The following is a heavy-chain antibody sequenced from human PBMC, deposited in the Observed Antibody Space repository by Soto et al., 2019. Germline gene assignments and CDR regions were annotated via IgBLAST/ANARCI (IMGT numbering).Heavy chain of an antibody. Sequence: QVQLVQSGAEVRKPGSSVKVSCKASEDTFNSFGISWVRQAPGQGLEWVGGFSPFSAAPNVAKKFQGRVTITADKSTATAVMELSRLTSEDTAVYYCARIFDLVIVPAGYGMDVWGQGTSVSVSS. J-gene: IGHJ6*02. CDR3: ARIFDLVIVPAGYGMDV. D-gene: IGHD3-3*01. CDR2: FSPFSAAP. V-gene: IGHV1-69*06. CDR1: EDTFNSFG.